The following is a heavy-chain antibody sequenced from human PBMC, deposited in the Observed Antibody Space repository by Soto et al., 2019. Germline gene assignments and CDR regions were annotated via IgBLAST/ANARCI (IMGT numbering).Heavy chain of an antibody. D-gene: IGHD3-16*01. V-gene: IGHV4-59*11. CDR1: GARITNHY. J-gene: IGHJ4*02. Sequence: EALPLPSTDSGARITNHYWIWIRPPPGKGLEHIGYVFYNGSTNYSPSLQSRVTISVDPSNKQLSMKLTSVTTADTAIDYCARSGHPFVGVGWGRGILGLVS. CDR3: ARSGHPFVGVG. CDR2: VFYNGST.